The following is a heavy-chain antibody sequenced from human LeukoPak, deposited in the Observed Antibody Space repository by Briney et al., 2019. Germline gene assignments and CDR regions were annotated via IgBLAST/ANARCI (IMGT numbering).Heavy chain of an antibody. Sequence: SETLSLTCTVSGGSISSYYWGWIRQPPGKGLEWIGYIYYSGSTNYNPSLKSRVTISVDTSKNQFSLKLSSVTAADTAVYYCARVLRSSDAFDIWGQGTMITVSS. V-gene: IGHV4-59*01. J-gene: IGHJ3*02. CDR2: IYYSGST. CDR3: ARVLRSSDAFDI. CDR1: GGSISSYY.